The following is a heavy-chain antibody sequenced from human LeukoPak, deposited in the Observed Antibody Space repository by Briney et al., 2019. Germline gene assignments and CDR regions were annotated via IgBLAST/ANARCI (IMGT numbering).Heavy chain of an antibody. CDR3: ARSAAGIGLVWFDP. J-gene: IGHJ5*02. Sequence: KPSETLSLTCAVSGYSISSGYYWGWIRQPPGKGLEWIGSIYYSGSTYYNPSLRSRVTISVDTSKNQFSLRLNSVTAADTAVYYCARSAAGIGLVWFDPWGQGTLVTVSS. D-gene: IGHD6-13*01. CDR2: IYYSGST. CDR1: GYSISSGYY. V-gene: IGHV4-38-2*01.